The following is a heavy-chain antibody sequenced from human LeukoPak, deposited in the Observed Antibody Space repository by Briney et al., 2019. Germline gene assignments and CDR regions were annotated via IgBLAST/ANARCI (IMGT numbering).Heavy chain of an antibody. Sequence: ASVKASCKASGGTFSSYTISWVRQAPGPGLEWLGRIIPILGIANYAKKFPARVTSTADKSTSPANMDLSSLRSEDTAVYYCARASSGWPDYWGQGTLVTVSS. CDR2: IIPILGIA. J-gene: IGHJ4*02. D-gene: IGHD6-19*01. CDR3: ARASSGWPDY. CDR1: GGTFSSYT. V-gene: IGHV1-69*02.